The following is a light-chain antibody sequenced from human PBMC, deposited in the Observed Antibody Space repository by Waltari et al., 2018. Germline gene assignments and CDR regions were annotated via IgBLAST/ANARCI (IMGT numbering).Light chain of an antibody. CDR2: KAS. CDR3: QQYDTYPIT. V-gene: IGKV1-5*03. Sequence: DIQLTQSPSTLSASVGDRVTIPCRASQTINRWLAWHQQNPGKAPKVLVSKASSLERGVSSRFSGSGSGTEFTLTINSLQPDDFATYYCQQYDTYPITVGGGTKVEIK. CDR1: QTINRW. J-gene: IGKJ4*01.